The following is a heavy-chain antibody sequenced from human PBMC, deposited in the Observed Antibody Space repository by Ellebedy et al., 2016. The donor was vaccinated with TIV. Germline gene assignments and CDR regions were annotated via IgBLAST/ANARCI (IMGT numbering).Heavy chain of an antibody. D-gene: IGHD6-19*01. J-gene: IGHJ4*02. Sequence: GGSLRLSCAASGFTVSSNYMSWVRQAPGKGLEWVPFISSGGTTYYADSVKGRFSVSRDNANNTMYLKMNSLRAEDTAIYYCARRYTSGWAPFHYWGQGTLVTVPS. CDR2: ISSGGTT. V-gene: IGHV3-66*01. CDR3: ARRYTSGWAPFHY. CDR1: GFTVSSNY.